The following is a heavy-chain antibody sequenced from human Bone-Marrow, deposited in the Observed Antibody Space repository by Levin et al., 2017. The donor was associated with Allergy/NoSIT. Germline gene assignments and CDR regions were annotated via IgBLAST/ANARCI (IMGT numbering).Heavy chain of an antibody. CDR3: ARDIPPHPGGGSGSDY. V-gene: IGHV3-7*03. J-gene: IGHJ4*02. CDR2: IKQDGSEK. D-gene: IGHD3-10*01. CDR1: GFTFSSYW. Sequence: GGSLRLSCAASGFTFSSYWMSWVRQAPGKGLEWVANIKQDGSEKYYVDSVKGRFTISRDNAKNSLYLQMNSLRAEDTAVYYCARDIPPHPGGGSGSDYWGQGTLVTVSS.